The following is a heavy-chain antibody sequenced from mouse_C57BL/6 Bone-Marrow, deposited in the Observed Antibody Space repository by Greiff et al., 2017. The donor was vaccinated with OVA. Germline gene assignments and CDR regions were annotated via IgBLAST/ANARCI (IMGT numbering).Heavy chain of an antibody. Sequence: DVMLVESGGGLVKPGGSLKLSCAASGFTFSSYTMSWVRQTPEKRLEWVATISGGGGNTYYPDSVKGRFTISRDNAKNTLYLQMSSLRSEDTALYYCARPPDGYYDYYAMDYWGQGTSVTVSS. CDR2: ISGGGGNT. CDR1: GFTFSSYT. V-gene: IGHV5-9*01. D-gene: IGHD2-3*01. CDR3: ARPPDGYYDYYAMDY. J-gene: IGHJ4*01.